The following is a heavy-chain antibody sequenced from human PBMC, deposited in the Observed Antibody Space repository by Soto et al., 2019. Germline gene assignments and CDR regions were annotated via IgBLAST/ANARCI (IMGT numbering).Heavy chain of an antibody. CDR3: GRATDLYYYNGMDV. Sequence: GGSLRLSCAASGFTFSTASMHWVRQAPGKGLEWVAVISYKRNNQFSANSVKGKFTITRDISKNIVHLKMNSLRGEDTAVYYCGRATDLYYYNGMDVWGQGTRVTVSS. D-gene: IGHD4-4*01. CDR2: ISYKRNNQ. CDR1: GFTFSTAS. J-gene: IGHJ6*02. V-gene: IGHV3-30-3*01.